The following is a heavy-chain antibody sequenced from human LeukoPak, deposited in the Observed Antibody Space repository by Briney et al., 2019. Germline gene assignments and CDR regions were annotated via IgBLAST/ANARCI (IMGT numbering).Heavy chain of an antibody. V-gene: IGHV3-33*01. Sequence: PGRSLRLSYAASGFTFSSYGMHWVRQAPGKGLEWVAVIWYDGSNKYYADSVKGRFTISRDNSKNTLYLQMNSLRAEDTAVYYCAREYGSSPGTTAGAFDIWGQGTMVTVSS. CDR1: GFTFSSYG. CDR2: IWYDGSNK. J-gene: IGHJ3*02. CDR3: AREYGSSPGTTAGAFDI. D-gene: IGHD2-2*01.